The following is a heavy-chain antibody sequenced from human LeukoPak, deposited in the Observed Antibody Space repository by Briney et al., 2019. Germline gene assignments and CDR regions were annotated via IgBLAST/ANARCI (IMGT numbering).Heavy chain of an antibody. J-gene: IGHJ4*02. CDR1: GFTFTISA. D-gene: IGHD4-17*01. V-gene: IGHV1-58*01. Sequence: SVKVSCKASGFTFTISAVQWVRQARGQRLEWIGWIVVGSGNTNYAQKFQERVTITRDMSTSTAYMELSSLRSEDTAVYYCAADHPVDYGDYDLFDYWGQGTLVTVSS. CDR2: IVVGSGNT. CDR3: AADHPVDYGDYDLFDY.